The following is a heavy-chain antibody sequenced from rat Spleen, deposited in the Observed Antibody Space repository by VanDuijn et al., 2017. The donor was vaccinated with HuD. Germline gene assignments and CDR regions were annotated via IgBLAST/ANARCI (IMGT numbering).Heavy chain of an antibody. CDR1: GFSLTSYN. CDR3: TRSWGYYYDGSPQWFAY. Sequence: QVQLRESGPGLLQPSQTLSLTCTVSGFSLTSYNVHWVRQPTGKGLEWMGVIWGDGSTDYNSALKSRLSISRDTSKSQVFLKMNSLQTDDTAIYFCTRSWGYYYDGSPQWFAYWGQGTLVTVSS. V-gene: IGHV2-30*01. CDR2: IWGDGST. D-gene: IGHD1-12*03. J-gene: IGHJ3*01.